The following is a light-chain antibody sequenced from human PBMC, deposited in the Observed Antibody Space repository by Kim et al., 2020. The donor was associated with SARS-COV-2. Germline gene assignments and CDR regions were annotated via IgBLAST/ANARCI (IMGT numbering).Light chain of an antibody. Sequence: DIQMTQSPFSLSASVGDRVTITCRASQGISKDLAWYQQKPGNAPKPLIFAASALQSGVPTRFSGSGSGTDFTLTISSLQPEDVATYYCQKYNGAPYTFGQGTKLEI. CDR3: QKYNGAPYT. V-gene: IGKV1-27*01. CDR1: QGISKD. CDR2: AAS. J-gene: IGKJ2*01.